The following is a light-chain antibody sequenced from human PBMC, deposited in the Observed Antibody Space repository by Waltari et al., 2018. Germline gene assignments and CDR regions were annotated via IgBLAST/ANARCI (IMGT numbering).Light chain of an antibody. J-gene: IGLJ1*01. CDR1: HIGTKS. CDR3: QVWGSTDDPYD. CDR2: DDS. V-gene: IGLV3-21*02. Sequence: GSHIGTKSVYWYQQRPGRAPLLVINDDSARPSGIPERFSGSNTGTTATLPIARVAAGDEADYYCQVWGSTDDPYDFGPGTKVTVL.